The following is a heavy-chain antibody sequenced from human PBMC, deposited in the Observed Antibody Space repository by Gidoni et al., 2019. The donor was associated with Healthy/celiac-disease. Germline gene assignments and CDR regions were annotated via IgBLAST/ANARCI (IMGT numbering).Heavy chain of an antibody. D-gene: IGHD2-2*02. CDR2: IYYSGST. CDR3: ARGDCSSTSCYSGITGTTRGWFDP. J-gene: IGHJ5*02. CDR1: GGSISSGGYS. V-gene: IGHV4-31*03. Sequence: QVQLQESGPGLVKPSQTLSLPCTVSGGSISSGGYSWSWLRQHPGQGLEWIGYIYYSGSTYYNPSLKSRVTISVDTSKNQFSLKLSSVTAADTAVYYCARGDCSSTSCYSGITGTTRGWFDPWGQGTLVTVSS.